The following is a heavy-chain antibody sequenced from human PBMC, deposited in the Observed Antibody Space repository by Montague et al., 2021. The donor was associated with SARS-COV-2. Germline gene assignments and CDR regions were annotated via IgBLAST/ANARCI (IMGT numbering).Heavy chain of an antibody. Sequence: SETLSLTCSVSGDSITNHYWSWIRQPAGKGLGWIGRMHFTGKTNFSPFFSSRLTMSADTSKNQFSLKLTSVTAADTAIYFCARDRFDFGAGRQGTIDFWGQGTLATVSS. CDR2: MHFTGKT. V-gene: IGHV4-4*07. CDR3: ARDRFDFGAGRQGTIDF. CDR1: GDSITNHY. J-gene: IGHJ4*02. D-gene: IGHD3-10*01.